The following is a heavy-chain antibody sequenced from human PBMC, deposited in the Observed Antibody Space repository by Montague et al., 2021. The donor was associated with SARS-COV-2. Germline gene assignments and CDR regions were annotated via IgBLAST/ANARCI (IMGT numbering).Heavy chain of an antibody. Sequence: TLSLTCTVSGGSISSGSYYWSWIRQPAGKGLEWIGRIYTSGSTNYNPSLKSRVTISVDTSKNQFSLKLSSVIAADTAVYYCAREGGITIFRVVILYYFDYWGQGTLATVSS. D-gene: IGHD3-3*01. V-gene: IGHV4-61*02. CDR1: GGSISSGSYY. J-gene: IGHJ4*02. CDR2: IYTSGST. CDR3: AREGGITIFRVVILYYFDY.